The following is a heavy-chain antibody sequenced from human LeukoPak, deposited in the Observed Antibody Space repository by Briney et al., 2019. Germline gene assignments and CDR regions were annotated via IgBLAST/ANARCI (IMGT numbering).Heavy chain of an antibody. Sequence: ASVKVSCKASGDTFTTDYIHWVRQGPGQGLEWMGRIIPILGIANYAQKFQGRVTITADKSTSTAYMELSSLRSEDTAVYYCAREGYCSSTSCKSNWFDPWGQGTLVTVSS. V-gene: IGHV1-69*04. CDR3: AREGYCSSTSCKSNWFDP. CDR1: GDTFTTDY. CDR2: IIPILGIA. J-gene: IGHJ5*02. D-gene: IGHD2-2*01.